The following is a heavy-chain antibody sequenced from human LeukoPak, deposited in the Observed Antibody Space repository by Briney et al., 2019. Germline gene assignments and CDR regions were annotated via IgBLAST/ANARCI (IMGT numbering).Heavy chain of an antibody. CDR2: INHSGST. CDR1: GGSISDYY. J-gene: IGHJ4*02. V-gene: IGHV4-34*01. D-gene: IGHD6-13*01. Sequence: SETLSLTCTVSGGSISDYYWSWIRQPPGKGLEWIGEINHSGSTNYNPSLKSRVTISVDTSKNQFSLKLSSVTTADTAVYYCARVDITAAGTRWVDYWGQGTLVTVSS. CDR3: ARVDITAAGTRWVDY.